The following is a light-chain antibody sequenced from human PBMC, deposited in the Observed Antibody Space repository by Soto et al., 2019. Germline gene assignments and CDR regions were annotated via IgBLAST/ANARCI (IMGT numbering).Light chain of an antibody. J-gene: IGKJ5*01. CDR3: QQRNIWPQVT. CDR2: GSS. CDR1: HSVGSN. V-gene: IGKV3-15*01. Sequence: VMTQSPTTLSVSPGERATLSCRSSHSVGSNLAWCQQNPGQAPRLLIYGSSTRATGVPAMFSCSGSATQFTLTISSLQSEDSAVYYCQQRNIWPQVTFGQGTRLEIK.